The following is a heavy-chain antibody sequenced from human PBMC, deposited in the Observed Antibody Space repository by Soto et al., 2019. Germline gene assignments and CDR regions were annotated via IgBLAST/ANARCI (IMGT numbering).Heavy chain of an antibody. V-gene: IGHV3-23*01. CDR1: GFTFSSYA. D-gene: IGHD6-19*01. J-gene: IGHJ4*02. CDR2: ISASGGYT. CDR3: AKDASYSSGWYGYGGYFDY. Sequence: GESLRLSCAASGFTFSSYAMGWVRQAPGMWLEWVSGISASGGYTYYADSVKGRFTISRDTSRNTLYLQMDSLRAEDTAVYYCAKDASYSSGWYGYGGYFDYWGQGTLVTVSS.